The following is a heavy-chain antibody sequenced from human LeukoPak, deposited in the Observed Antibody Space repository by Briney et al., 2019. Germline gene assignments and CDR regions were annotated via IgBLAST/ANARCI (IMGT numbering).Heavy chain of an antibody. CDR3: VKARTCDTCMPMDA. Sequence: GGALRLSCAASGLRFTGYSMSWVGQAPGRGLEGVAVLGRGGESTYYAASVKRLFTISRDNSKDTVSLQMNSRRAEASAIYYCVKARTCDTCMPMDAWGQGTTVTVSS. CDR2: LGRGGEST. D-gene: IGHD1-14*01. V-gene: IGHV3-23*03. J-gene: IGHJ6*02. CDR1: GLRFTGYS.